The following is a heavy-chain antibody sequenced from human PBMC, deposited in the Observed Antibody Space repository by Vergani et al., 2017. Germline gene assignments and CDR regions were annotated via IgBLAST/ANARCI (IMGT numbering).Heavy chain of an antibody. CDR2: INAGNGNT. Sequence: QVQLVQSGAEVKKPGASVKVSCKASGYTFTSYAMHWVRQAPGQRLEWMGWINAGNGNTKYSQKFQGRVTITRDTSASTAYMELSSLRSEDTAVYYCARSSSGYLVYAFDIWGQGTMVTVSS. V-gene: IGHV1-3*01. CDR3: ARSSSGYLVYAFDI. J-gene: IGHJ3*02. CDR1: GYTFTSYA. D-gene: IGHD3-22*01.